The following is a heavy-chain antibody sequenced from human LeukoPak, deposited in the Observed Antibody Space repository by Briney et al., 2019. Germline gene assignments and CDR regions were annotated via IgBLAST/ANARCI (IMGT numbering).Heavy chain of an antibody. V-gene: IGHV1-46*01. Sequence: ASVKVSCKASGYTFTSYYMHWVRQAPGQGLEWMGIINPSGGSTSYAQKFQGRVTMTRDTSTSTVYMELSSLRSEDTAVYYCARDRRLVPAAVGNFDYWGQGTLVTVSS. CDR1: GYTFTSYY. CDR3: ARDRRLVPAAVGNFDY. CDR2: INPSGGST. J-gene: IGHJ4*02. D-gene: IGHD2-2*01.